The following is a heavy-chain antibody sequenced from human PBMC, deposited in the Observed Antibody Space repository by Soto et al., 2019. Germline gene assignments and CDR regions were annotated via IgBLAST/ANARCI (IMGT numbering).Heavy chain of an antibody. D-gene: IGHD1-1*01. Sequence: SVTLSLTCTVSCGSISSCGYYRSWNRQHPGKGLEWIGYIYYSGSTYYNPSLKSRVTISVDTSKNQFSLKLSSVTATDTAVYYCARLGPWKDWFDPWGQGTLVTVSS. J-gene: IGHJ5*02. CDR1: CGSISSCGYY. CDR3: ARLGPWKDWFDP. CDR2: IYYSGST. V-gene: IGHV4-31*03.